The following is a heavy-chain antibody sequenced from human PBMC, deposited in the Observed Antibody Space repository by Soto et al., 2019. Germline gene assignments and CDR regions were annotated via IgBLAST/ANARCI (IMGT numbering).Heavy chain of an antibody. CDR1: GFTLSSYV. CDR3: ARDRQQWLEPAGGALPF. J-gene: IGHJ3*01. CDR2: ISYAGNDN. Sequence: PWGSLRLSCAASGFTLSSYVMHWVRQAPGKGLEWVARISYAGNDNYYADSVKGRFTISRDNSKKTLYLQMTSLRADDTAVYYCARDRQQWLEPAGGALPFWGQGTMVTVSS. V-gene: IGHV3-30-3*01. D-gene: IGHD6-19*01.